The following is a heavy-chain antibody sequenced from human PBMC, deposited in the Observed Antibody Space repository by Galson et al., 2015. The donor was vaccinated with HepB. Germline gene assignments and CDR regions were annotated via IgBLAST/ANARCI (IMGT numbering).Heavy chain of an antibody. CDR2: IKSKTDGGTT. CDR1: GFTFSNAW. Sequence: SLRLSCAASGFTFSNAWMSWVRQAPGKGLEWVGRIKSKTDGGTTDYAAPVKGRFTISRDDSKNTLYLQMNSLKTEDTAVYYCTTDSTLIFGVVIEKKYCYYGMDVWGQGTTVTVSS. CDR3: TTDSTLIFGVVIEKKYCYYGMDV. V-gene: IGHV3-15*01. D-gene: IGHD3-3*01. J-gene: IGHJ6*02.